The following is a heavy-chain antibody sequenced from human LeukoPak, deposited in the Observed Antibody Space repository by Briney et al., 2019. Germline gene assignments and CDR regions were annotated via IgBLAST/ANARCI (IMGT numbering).Heavy chain of an antibody. D-gene: IGHD3-22*01. V-gene: IGHV3-21*01. CDR2: ISSSSSYI. CDR3: ARGLVVVITEDYFDY. CDR1: GFTFSSYS. J-gene: IGHJ4*02. Sequence: PGGSLRLSCAASGFTFSSYSMNWVRQAPGKGLEWVSSISSSSSYIYYADSVKGRFTISRDNAKNSLYLQMNSLRAEDTAVYYCARGLVVVITEDYFDYWGQGTLVTVSS.